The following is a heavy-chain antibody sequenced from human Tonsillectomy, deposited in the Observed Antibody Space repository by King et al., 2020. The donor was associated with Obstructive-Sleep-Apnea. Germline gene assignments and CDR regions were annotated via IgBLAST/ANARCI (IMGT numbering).Heavy chain of an antibody. CDR1: GGSISSSSYY. D-gene: IGHD6-19*01. Sequence: QLQESGPGLVKPSQTLSLTCTVSGGSISSSSYYWGWIRQPPGKGLEWIGSIYYSGSTYYNPSLRSRVTISVDTSKNQFSLKLSSVTAADTAVYYCAREGPAGTAHAFDIWGQGTMVTVSS. V-gene: IGHV4-39*07. CDR2: IYYSGST. J-gene: IGHJ3*02. CDR3: AREGPAGTAHAFDI.